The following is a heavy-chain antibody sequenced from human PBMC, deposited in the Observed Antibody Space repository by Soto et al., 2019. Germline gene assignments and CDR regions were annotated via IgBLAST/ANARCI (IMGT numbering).Heavy chain of an antibody. J-gene: IGHJ4*02. CDR1: GFTFQHYD. CDR3: AKNRQLRIYYESAGHYDN. D-gene: IGHD3-10*01. Sequence: EVELLESGGGLVQPGGSLRLSCVASGFTFQHYDMRCIRQAPGKGLEWVSGISGSGGVTYYADYVKGRFTISRANSKNTVYLQMNSLRAEDTAIYYCAKNRQLRIYYESAGHYDNWGQGTLVTVSS. CDR2: ISGSGGVT. V-gene: IGHV3-23*01.